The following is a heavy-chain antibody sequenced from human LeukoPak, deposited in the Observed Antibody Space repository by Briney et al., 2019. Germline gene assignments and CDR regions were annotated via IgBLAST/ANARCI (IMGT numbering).Heavy chain of an antibody. V-gene: IGHV4-4*07. J-gene: IGHJ4*02. CDR1: SGSMNSFY. Sequence: PSETLSLTCTVSSGSMNSFYWNWIRQPAGKGPEWIGRIYGTGTTNYNPSLKSRVSMSMETSKNQFSLRLTSVTAADTAVYYCARESGLDYYETSGYLPFDTWGQGTLVTVSS. CDR2: IYGTGTT. D-gene: IGHD3-22*01. CDR3: ARESGLDYYETSGYLPFDT.